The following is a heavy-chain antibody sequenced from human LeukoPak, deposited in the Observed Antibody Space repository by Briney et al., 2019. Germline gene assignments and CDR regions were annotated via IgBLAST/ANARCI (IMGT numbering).Heavy chain of an antibody. D-gene: IGHD3-22*01. CDR2: IYYSGST. Sequence: PAETLSLTCTVSGGSISSSSYYWGWIRQPPGKGLERIGSIYYSGSTYYNPSLKSRVTISVDTSKNQFSLKLSSVTAADTAVYYCASQAYYYDSSGYYYFDYWGQGTLVTVSS. V-gene: IGHV4-39*01. CDR3: ASQAYYYDSSGYYYFDY. CDR1: GGSISSSSYY. J-gene: IGHJ4*02.